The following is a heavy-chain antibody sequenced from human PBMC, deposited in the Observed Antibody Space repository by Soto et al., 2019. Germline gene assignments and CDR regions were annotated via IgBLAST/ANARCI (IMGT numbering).Heavy chain of an antibody. D-gene: IGHD3-10*01. CDR2: IWYDGSNK. CDR3: ARDPDYYGSGSYAHFDY. J-gene: IGHJ4*02. CDR1: GFTFSSYG. V-gene: IGHV3-33*01. Sequence: QVQLVESGGGVVQPGRSLRLSCAASGFTFSSYGMHWVRQAPGKGLEWVAVIWYDGSNKYYADSVKGRFTISRDNSKNKLYLQMNSLRAEDTDVYYCARDPDYYGSGSYAHFDYWGQGTLVTVSS.